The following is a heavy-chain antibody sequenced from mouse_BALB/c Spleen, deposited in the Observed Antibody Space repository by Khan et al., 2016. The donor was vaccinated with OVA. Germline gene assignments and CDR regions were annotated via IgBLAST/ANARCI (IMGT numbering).Heavy chain of an antibody. CDR2: VNPNTDNI. CDR3: ARGYDFFAS. V-gene: IGHV1-26*01. J-gene: IGHJ3*01. D-gene: IGHD2-14*01. Sequence: VQLQQSGPDLVKPGASVKISCKASGYSFTLYYMSWVKQSHGKSLEWIGRVNPNTDNINYNQEFKGKAILTVDNSSNTAYMELRSLTSEDSAVYFCARGYDFFASWGQGTLVTVSA. CDR1: GYSFTLYY.